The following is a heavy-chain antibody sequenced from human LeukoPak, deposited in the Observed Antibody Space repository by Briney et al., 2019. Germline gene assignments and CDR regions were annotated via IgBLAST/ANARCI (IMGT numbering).Heavy chain of an antibody. D-gene: IGHD5-24*01. V-gene: IGHV3-49*03. CDR3: ARSYDYRWLLDY. J-gene: IGHJ4*02. CDR2: IRSKAYGGTT. Sequence: GGSLRLSCTASGFTFGDYAMSWFRQAPGKGLEWVGFIRSKAYGGTTENAASVKGRFTISRDDSKSIAYLQMNSLKTEDTAVYYCARSYDYRWLLDYWGQGTLVTVSS. CDR1: GFTFGDYA.